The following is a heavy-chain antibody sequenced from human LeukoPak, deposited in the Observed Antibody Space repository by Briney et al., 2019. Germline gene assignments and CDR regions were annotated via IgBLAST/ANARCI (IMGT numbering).Heavy chain of an antibody. J-gene: IGHJ4*02. D-gene: IGHD3-22*01. CDR1: GFTFSSYG. Sequence: GGSLRLSCAASGFTFSSYGMHWVRQAPGKGLEWVAVISYDGSNKYYADSVKGRFTISRDNSKNTLYLQMNSLRAEDTAVYYCAKGYYYDSSGYHHYWGQGTLVTVSS. V-gene: IGHV3-30*18. CDR2: ISYDGSNK. CDR3: AKGYYYDSSGYHHY.